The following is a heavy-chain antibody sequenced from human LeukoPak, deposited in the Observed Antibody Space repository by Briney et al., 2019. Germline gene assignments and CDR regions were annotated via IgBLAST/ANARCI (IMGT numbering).Heavy chain of an antibody. CDR1: GFTFSNYY. Sequence: GGSLRLSCAASGFTFSNYYMNWVRQAPGKGLEWVSYITSSSNTIYYADSVKGRFTISRDNAKNSLYLQMNSLRAEDTAVYYCVRESTVGVDYWGQGTLVTVSS. CDR2: ITSSSNTI. J-gene: IGHJ4*02. V-gene: IGHV3-48*01. CDR3: VRESTVGVDY. D-gene: IGHD4-23*01.